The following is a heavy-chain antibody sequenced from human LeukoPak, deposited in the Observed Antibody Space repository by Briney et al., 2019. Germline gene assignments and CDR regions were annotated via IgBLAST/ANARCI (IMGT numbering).Heavy chain of an antibody. CDR2: IYYSGST. V-gene: IGHV4-59*01. J-gene: IGHJ6*02. Sequence: SETLSLTCTVSGGSISSYYWSWIRQPPRRGLEWIGYIYYSGSTNYNPSLKSRVTISVDTSKNQFSLKLNSVTTADTAVYYCARWHASEYGMDVWGQGTTVTVSS. CDR3: ARWHASEYGMDV. CDR1: GGSISSYY. D-gene: IGHD2-2*01.